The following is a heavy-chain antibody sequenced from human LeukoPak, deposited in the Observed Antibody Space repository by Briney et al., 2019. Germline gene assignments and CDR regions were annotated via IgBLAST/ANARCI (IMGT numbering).Heavy chain of an antibody. J-gene: IGHJ4*02. CDR2: INHSGST. Sequence: PSETLSLTCAVYGGSFRLYYWSWPRQPPGKGLEWIGEINHSGSTNYNPPLKSRITISGDTSKNQFSLRLSSVTAADTAVYYCARRAYYYDSSGYGTLIDYWGQGTLVTVSS. V-gene: IGHV4-34*01. D-gene: IGHD3-22*01. CDR1: GGSFRLYY. CDR3: ARRAYYYDSSGYGTLIDY.